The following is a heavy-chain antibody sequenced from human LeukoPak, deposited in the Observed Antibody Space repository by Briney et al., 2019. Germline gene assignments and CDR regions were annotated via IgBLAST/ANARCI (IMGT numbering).Heavy chain of an antibody. CDR1: GGSISSYY. CDR2: IYYTGRT. Sequence: SETLSLTCTISGGSISSYYWTWIRQSPGKGLEWIGYIYYTGRTNYNPSLKSRATISADTSNNQFSLKLSSVTAADTAAYYCARAPEGSRYVPTAGDMDVWGQGTTVTVSS. V-gene: IGHV4-59*01. CDR3: ARAPEGSRYVPTAGDMDV. J-gene: IGHJ6*02. D-gene: IGHD5-12*01.